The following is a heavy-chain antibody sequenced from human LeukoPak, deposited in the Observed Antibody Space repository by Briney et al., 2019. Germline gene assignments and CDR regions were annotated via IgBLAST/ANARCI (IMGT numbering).Heavy chain of an antibody. CDR3: AKDRAGAN. Sequence: GESLKISCVGSGFTFAKYAMTWVREAPGKGLEWVSVISGSGNVTYYAESVECRFTISRHNSKRTLYLQMDSLRADDTAIYYCAKDRAGANWGQGTLVLVSS. J-gene: IGHJ4*02. V-gene: IGHV3-23*01. CDR2: ISGSGNVT. CDR1: GFTFAKYA.